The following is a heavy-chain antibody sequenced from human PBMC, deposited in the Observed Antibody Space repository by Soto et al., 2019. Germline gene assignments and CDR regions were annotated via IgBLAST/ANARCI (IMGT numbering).Heavy chain of an antibody. Sequence: SETLSLTGTVSGGSISSYYWSWIREPAGKGLEWIGRIYSNGGTNYNPSLKSRVSMSVDTSKKQFSVRLSSVTAADTAVYYCARGAAAGVDYGMDVWGQGTTVTVSS. CDR3: ARGAAAGVDYGMDV. CDR1: GGSISSYY. J-gene: IGHJ6*02. V-gene: IGHV4-4*07. CDR2: IYSNGGT. D-gene: IGHD6-13*01.